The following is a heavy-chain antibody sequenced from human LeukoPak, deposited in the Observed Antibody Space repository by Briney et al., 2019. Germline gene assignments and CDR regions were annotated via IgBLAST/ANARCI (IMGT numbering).Heavy chain of an antibody. CDR1: GGSISSGGYY. CDR2: IYTSGST. CDR3: AREHRVAAAAYDY. J-gene: IGHJ4*02. V-gene: IGHV4-61*02. D-gene: IGHD6-13*01. Sequence: PSETLSLTCAVSGGSISSGGYYWSWIRQPAGKGLEWIGRIYTSGSTNYNPSLKSRVTMSVDTSKNQYSLKLSSVTAADTAVYYCAREHRVAAAAYDYWGQGTLVTVSS.